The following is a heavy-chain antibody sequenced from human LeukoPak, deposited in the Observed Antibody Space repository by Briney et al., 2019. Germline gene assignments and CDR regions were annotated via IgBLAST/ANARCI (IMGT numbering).Heavy chain of an antibody. CDR1: GFTFSSYA. D-gene: IGHD2-15*01. V-gene: IGHV3-30*04. J-gene: IGHJ4*02. CDR3: AKSGLNRFDY. CDR2: ISYDGSNK. Sequence: PGGSLRLSCAASGFTFSSYAMHWVRQAPGKGLEWVAVISYDGSNKYYADSVKGRFTISRDSSKNTLYLQMNSLRAEDTAVYYCAKSGLNRFDYWGQGTLVTVSS.